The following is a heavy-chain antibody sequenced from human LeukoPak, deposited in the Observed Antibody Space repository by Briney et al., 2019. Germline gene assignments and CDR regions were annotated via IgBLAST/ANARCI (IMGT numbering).Heavy chain of an antibody. D-gene: IGHD3-10*01. Sequence: ASVKVSCKASGGSFSSYAISWVRQAPGQGLEWMGWINPNSGGTNYAQKFQGRVTMTRDTSISTAYMELSRLRSDDTAVYYCASNSASNDAFDIWGQGTMVTVSS. V-gene: IGHV1-2*02. CDR3: ASNSASNDAFDI. J-gene: IGHJ3*02. CDR1: GGSFSSYA. CDR2: INPNSGGT.